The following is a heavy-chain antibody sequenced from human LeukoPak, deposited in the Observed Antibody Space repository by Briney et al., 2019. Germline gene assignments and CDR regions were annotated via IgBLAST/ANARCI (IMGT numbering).Heavy chain of an antibody. CDR2: INHSGST. D-gene: IGHD5-18*01. Sequence: SETLSLTCTVSGYSISSGYYWGWIRQPPGKGLEWIGEINHSGSTNYNPSLKSRVTISVDTSKNQFSLKLSSVTAADTAVYYCARIRVQLWLRVRAFDIWGQGTMVTVSS. CDR3: ARIRVQLWLRVRAFDI. V-gene: IGHV4-38-2*02. J-gene: IGHJ3*02. CDR1: GYSISSGYY.